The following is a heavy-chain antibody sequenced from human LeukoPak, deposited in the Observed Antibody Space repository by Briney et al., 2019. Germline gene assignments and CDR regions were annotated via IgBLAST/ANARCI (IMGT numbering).Heavy chain of an antibody. CDR3: AAGGDYPLFDY. D-gene: IGHD4-17*01. V-gene: IGHV3-23*01. Sequence: GGCLRLSCAASGLTFSGYAMSWVRQAPGKGLEWVSGISGSGGSTYYADSVKGRFTISRDNSKNTLYLQMNSLRAEDTAVFYCAAGGDYPLFDYWGQGTLVTVSS. J-gene: IGHJ4*02. CDR1: GLTFSGYA. CDR2: ISGSGGST.